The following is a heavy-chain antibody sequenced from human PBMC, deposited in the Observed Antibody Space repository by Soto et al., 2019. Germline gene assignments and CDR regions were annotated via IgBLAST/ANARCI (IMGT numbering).Heavy chain of an antibody. V-gene: IGHV4-39*01. J-gene: IGHJ4*02. D-gene: IGHD3-22*01. CDR3: ERHLDYYDSSSYFEY. Sequence: PSETLSLTCTFSVGSISSSSYYWGWMRQPPGKGLEWIATIYYSGSTYYNPSLKSRVTISVDTSTNQFSLWLNSVTAADTAVYFCERHLDYYDSSSYFEYWGQGTLVIVS. CDR1: VGSISSSSYY. CDR2: IYYSGST.